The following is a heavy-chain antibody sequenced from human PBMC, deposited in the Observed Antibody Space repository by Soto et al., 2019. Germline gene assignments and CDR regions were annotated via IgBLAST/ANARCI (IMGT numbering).Heavy chain of an antibody. CDR3: ASLGGTSRLWYFEL. V-gene: IGHV3-33*01. CDR1: GFACSSYG. D-gene: IGHD1-26*01. CDR2: LGFDGGGR. J-gene: IGHJ2*01. Sequence: GGSLRLSCVASGFACSSYGMHWVGQTPGKGLEWVAVLGFDGGGRYYADSVKGRFTISRDNSKNTLYLQMDSLRGKDTALYYWASLGGTSRLWYFELWGRGTLVTVSS.